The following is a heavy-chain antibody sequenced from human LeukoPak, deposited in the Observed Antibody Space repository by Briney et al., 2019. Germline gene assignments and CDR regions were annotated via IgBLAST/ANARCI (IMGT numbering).Heavy chain of an antibody. Sequence: GGSLRLSCAASGFTFSSYEMNWVRQAPGKGLEWVSYISSSGSTIYYADSVKGRFTISRDNAKNSLYLQMNSLRAEDTAVYYCARDGYTQRGGDYWGQGTLVTVSS. J-gene: IGHJ4*02. V-gene: IGHV3-48*03. CDR1: GFTFSSYE. CDR2: ISSSGSTI. D-gene: IGHD5-24*01. CDR3: ARDGYTQRGGDY.